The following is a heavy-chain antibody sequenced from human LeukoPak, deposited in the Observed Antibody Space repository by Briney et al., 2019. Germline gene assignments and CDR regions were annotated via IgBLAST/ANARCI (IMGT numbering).Heavy chain of an antibody. Sequence: PGGSLRLSCAASGFTFSSSWMHWVRHVPGKGLVWVAVISYDGSNKYYADSVKGRFTISRDNSKNTLYLQMNSLRAEDTALYYCARDLSWRQFDCWGQGTLVTVSS. CDR2: ISYDGSNK. CDR1: GFTFSSSW. CDR3: ARDLSWRQFDC. D-gene: IGHD5-24*01. J-gene: IGHJ4*02. V-gene: IGHV3-30*03.